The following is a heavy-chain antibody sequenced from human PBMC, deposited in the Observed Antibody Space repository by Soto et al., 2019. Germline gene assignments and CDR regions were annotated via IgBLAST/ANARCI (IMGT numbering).Heavy chain of an antibody. J-gene: IGHJ6*02. CDR3: ARGGYSYGFYYYYGMDA. D-gene: IGHD5-18*01. Sequence: LVKVSCKASGYTFTSYDINWVRQATGQGLEWMGWMNPNSGNTGYAQKFQGRVTMTRNTSISTAYMELSSLRSEDTAVYYCARGGYSYGFYYYYGMDAWGQGTTVTVSS. CDR1: GYTFTSYD. CDR2: MNPNSGNT. V-gene: IGHV1-8*01.